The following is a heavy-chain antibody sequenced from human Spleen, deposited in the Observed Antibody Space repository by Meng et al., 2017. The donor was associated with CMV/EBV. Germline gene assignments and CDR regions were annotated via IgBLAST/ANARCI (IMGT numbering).Heavy chain of an antibody. CDR1: RGTFSSYA. CDR2: IIPIFGTA. D-gene: IGHD2-2*01. V-gene: IGHV1-69*05. Sequence: SVKVSCKASRGTFSSYAISWVRQAPGQGLEWMGGIIPIFGTANYAQKFQGRVTITTDESTSTAYMELSSLRSEDTAVYYCARTYCSSTSCAFAHYYYGMDVWGQGTTVTVSS. J-gene: IGHJ6*02. CDR3: ARTYCSSTSCAFAHYYYGMDV.